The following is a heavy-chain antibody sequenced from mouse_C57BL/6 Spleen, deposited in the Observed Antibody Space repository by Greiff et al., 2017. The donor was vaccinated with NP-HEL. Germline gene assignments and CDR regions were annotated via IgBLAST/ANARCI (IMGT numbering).Heavy chain of an antibody. D-gene: IGHD3-2*02. V-gene: IGHV3-6*01. Sequence: EVQLQESGPGLVKPSQSLSLTCSVTGYSITSGYYWNWIRQFPGNHLEWMGYISYDGSNNYNPSLKNRISITRDTSKNQFFLKLNSVTTEDTATYYCARSSGFAYWGQGTLVTVSA. CDR1: GYSITSGYY. J-gene: IGHJ3*01. CDR3: ARSSGFAY. CDR2: ISYDGSN.